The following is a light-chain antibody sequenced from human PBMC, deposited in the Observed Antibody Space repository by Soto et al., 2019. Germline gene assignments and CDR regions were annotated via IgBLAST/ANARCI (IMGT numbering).Light chain of an antibody. V-gene: IGKV1-5*01. Sequence: DIQMTQSPSTLSAYPGERVTFACRASQSVSSCLAWYQQKPGKAPRLRIYDVSSVAIGVPSRSSGSCSGTEFTLTISSLQPEDFAIYFCQQYDTCAGTFGQGTKVDIK. J-gene: IGKJ1*01. CDR1: QSVSSC. CDR3: QQYDTCAGT. CDR2: DVS.